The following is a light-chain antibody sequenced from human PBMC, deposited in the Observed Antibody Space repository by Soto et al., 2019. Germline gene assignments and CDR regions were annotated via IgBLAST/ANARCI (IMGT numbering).Light chain of an antibody. J-gene: IGKJ2*01. CDR2: WAS. CDR3: QQYYSSPPT. Sequence: DIVMTQSPDSLVVSLGERATINCKSSQSVLYSSNNKNYLAWYQQKPGQPPQLLIYWASTRESGVPDRFSGSGSGTDFTLTISSLQAEDVAVYYCQQYYSSPPTFGQGTKLEIK. CDR1: QSVLYSSNNKNY. V-gene: IGKV4-1*01.